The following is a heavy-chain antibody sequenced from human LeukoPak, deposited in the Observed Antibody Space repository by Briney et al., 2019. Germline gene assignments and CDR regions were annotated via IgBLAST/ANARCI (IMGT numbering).Heavy chain of an antibody. V-gene: IGHV1-69*13. CDR2: IIPIFGTA. Sequence: ASVKVSCKASGYTFTSYAMNWVRQAPGQGLEWMGGIIPIFGTANYAQKFQGRVAITAGESTSTAYMELSSLRSEDTAVYYCARHPEGSSSWYADYWGQGTLVTVSS. J-gene: IGHJ4*02. CDR1: GYTFTSYA. D-gene: IGHD6-13*01. CDR3: ARHPEGSSSWYADY.